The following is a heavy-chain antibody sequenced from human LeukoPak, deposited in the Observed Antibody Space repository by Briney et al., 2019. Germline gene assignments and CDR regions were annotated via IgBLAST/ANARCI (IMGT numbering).Heavy chain of an antibody. CDR2: ISYDGSNK. J-gene: IGHJ3*02. CDR1: GFTFSSYA. CDR3: ARAWVLPKFDI. V-gene: IGHV3-30-3*01. Sequence: GGSLRLFCAASGFTFSSYAMHWVRQAPGKGLEWVAVISYDGSNKYYADSVKGRFTISRDNAKNSLYLQMNSLRAEDTAVYYCARAWVLPKFDIWGQGTMVTVSS. D-gene: IGHD3-22*01.